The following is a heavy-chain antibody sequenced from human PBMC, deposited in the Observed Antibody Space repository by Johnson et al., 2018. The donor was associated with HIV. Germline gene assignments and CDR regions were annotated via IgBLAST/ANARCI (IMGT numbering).Heavy chain of an antibody. J-gene: IGHJ3*02. CDR3: TTYPSWRFGFDI. V-gene: IGHV3-66*01. CDR2: MFSGGTT. CDR1: GFTFSSQW. Sequence: VQLVESGGGLVQPGGSLRLSCATSGFTFSSQWIHWVRQAPGKGLLWVSVMFSGGTTYYADSVNGRFTITRDNYTNTLYLQMNSLKTEETAVYYCTTYPSWRFGFDIWGQGTLVTVSS. D-gene: IGHD2-15*01.